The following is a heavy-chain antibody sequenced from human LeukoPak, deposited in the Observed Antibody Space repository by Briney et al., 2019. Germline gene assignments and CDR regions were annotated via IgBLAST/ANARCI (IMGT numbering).Heavy chain of an antibody. Sequence: PSETLSLTCAVSGASISRGSWRCWLRQPPGKGLEWIGEFSHSGITNFNLSLKSRVTISVDKSRNQFSLNLISVTAADTAVYFCARNGGHNQEHWGQGTLVTVSS. CDR3: ARNGGHNQEH. CDR2: FSHSGIT. V-gene: IGHV4-4*02. J-gene: IGHJ4*02. D-gene: IGHD1-1*01. CDR1: GASISRGSW.